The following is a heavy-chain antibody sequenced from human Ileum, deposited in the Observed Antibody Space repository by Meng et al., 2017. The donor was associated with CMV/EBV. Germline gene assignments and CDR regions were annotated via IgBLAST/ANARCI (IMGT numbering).Heavy chain of an antibody. J-gene: IGHJ5*02. V-gene: IGHV4-34*01. CDR2: ISHTGGT. CDR3: ARYAMAVAGRTHIDL. D-gene: IGHD6-19*01. Sequence: SETLSLTCAVSGGSFSGYYWSWIRQYPGKGLEWIGEISHTGGTNRNPSLKSRVTLSVDTSKNQFSLRLTAVTAAETAIYYCARYAMAVAGRTHIDLWGQGRLVTVSS. CDR1: GGSFSGYY.